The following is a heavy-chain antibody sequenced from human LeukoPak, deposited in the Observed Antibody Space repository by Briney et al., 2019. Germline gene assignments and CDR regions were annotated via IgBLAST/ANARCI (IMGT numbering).Heavy chain of an antibody. Sequence: GGSLRLSCAASGFTFSSYEMNWVRQAPGKGLEWVSCISSSGSTIYYADSVKGRFTISRDNAKNSLYLQMNSLRAEDTAVYYCAELGITMIGGVWGKGTTVTISS. CDR1: GFTFSSYE. D-gene: IGHD3-10*02. CDR2: ISSSGSTI. V-gene: IGHV3-48*03. J-gene: IGHJ6*04. CDR3: AELGITMIGGV.